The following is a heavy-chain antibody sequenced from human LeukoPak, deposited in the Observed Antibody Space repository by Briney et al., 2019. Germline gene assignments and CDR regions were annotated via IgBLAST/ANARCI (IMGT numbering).Heavy chain of an antibody. J-gene: IGHJ4*02. D-gene: IGHD6-13*01. CDR2: ISGSGGST. CDR3: AKDGQHSSRWYALYFDY. CDR1: GFTFSSYA. Sequence: GGSLRLSCAASGFTFSSYAMSWVRQAPGKGMEWVSAISGSGGSTYYADSVKGRFTISRDNSKNTLYLQMNSLRAEDTAVYYCAKDGQHSSRWYALYFDYWGQGTLVTVSS. V-gene: IGHV3-23*01.